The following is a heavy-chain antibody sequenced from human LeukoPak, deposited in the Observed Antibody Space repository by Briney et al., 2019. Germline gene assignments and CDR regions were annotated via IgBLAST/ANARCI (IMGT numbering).Heavy chain of an antibody. CDR2: ISPDGSDR. J-gene: IGHJ4*02. Sequence: GESLTLSCTVSGFSFSNYAMTWVRQPPGKGLEWVSTISPDGSDRTYAGSVKGRSTISRDNSKNTLFLQMNSLRVEDTAIYYCTKDWSADYWGQGTLVTVSS. CDR3: TKDWSADY. CDR1: GFSFSNYA. V-gene: IGHV3-23*01.